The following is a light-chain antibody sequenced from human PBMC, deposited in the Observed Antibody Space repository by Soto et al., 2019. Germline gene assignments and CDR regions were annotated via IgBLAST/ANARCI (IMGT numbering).Light chain of an antibody. CDR3: QQYESTPPT. Sequence: DIVMTQSPDSLAVSLGERATINCKSIQSVLYNSHNTNYLAWYQQRPGQPPKLLIYWASTRESGVPDRFSGSGSGTDFTRTITSLQAEDVAVYYCQQYESTPPTFGQGTKLEI. CDR2: WAS. J-gene: IGKJ2*01. CDR1: QSVLYNSHNTNY. V-gene: IGKV4-1*01.